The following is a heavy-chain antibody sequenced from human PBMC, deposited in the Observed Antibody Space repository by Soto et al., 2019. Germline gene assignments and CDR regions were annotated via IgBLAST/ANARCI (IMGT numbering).Heavy chain of an antibody. D-gene: IGHD3-9*01. V-gene: IGHV3-11*01. Sequence: PGGSLRLSCAASGFTFSDYYMSWIRKAPGKGLEWVSYISSSGSTMYYADSVKGRFTISRDNAKNSLYRQMNSLRAEDTAVYYCARLRNILTGSPMDVWGQGTTVTVSS. J-gene: IGHJ6*02. CDR1: GFTFSDYY. CDR2: ISSSGSTM. CDR3: ARLRNILTGSPMDV.